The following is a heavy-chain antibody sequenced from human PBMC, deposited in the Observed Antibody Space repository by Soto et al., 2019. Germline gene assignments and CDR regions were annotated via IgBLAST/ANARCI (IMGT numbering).Heavy chain of an antibody. CDR1: CGSISSYY. CDR2: IYYSGST. V-gene: IGHV4-59*08. Sequence: SETLSLTCTVSCGSISSYYWSWIRQPPGKGLEWIGYIYYSGSTNYNPSLKSRVTISVDTSKNQFSLKLSSVTAADTAVYYCARLDFDYDILTGYPPGAFDIWGQGTMVTVSS. J-gene: IGHJ3*02. CDR3: ARLDFDYDILTGYPPGAFDI. D-gene: IGHD3-9*01.